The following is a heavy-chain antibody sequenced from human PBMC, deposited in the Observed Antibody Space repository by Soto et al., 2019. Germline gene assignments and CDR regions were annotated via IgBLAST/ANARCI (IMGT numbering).Heavy chain of an antibody. D-gene: IGHD6-13*01. V-gene: IGHV1-69*02. CDR1: GGTFRSYT. CDR2: IIPILGIA. J-gene: IGHJ4*02. Sequence: SCKASGGTFRSYTISWVRQAPGQGLEWMGRIIPILGIANYAQKFQGRVTITADKSTSTAYMELSSLRSEDTAVYYCARGPYSSSIFYDYWGQGTLVTVSS. CDR3: ARGPYSSSIFYDY.